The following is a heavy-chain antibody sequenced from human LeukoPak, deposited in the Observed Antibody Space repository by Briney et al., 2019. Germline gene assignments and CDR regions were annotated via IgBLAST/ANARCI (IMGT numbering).Heavy chain of an antibody. CDR2: IYYSGST. J-gene: IGHJ5*02. D-gene: IGHD3-3*01. CDR3: ARGGGPSPLRFLEWTHQNWFDP. Sequence: PSQTLSLTCTVSGGSISSGDYYWSWIRQPPGKGLEWIGYIYYSGSTNYNPSLKSRVTISVDTSKNQFSLKLSSVTAADTVVYYCARGGGPSPLRFLEWTHQNWFDPWGQGTLVTVSS. CDR1: GGSISSGDYY. V-gene: IGHV4-30-4*08.